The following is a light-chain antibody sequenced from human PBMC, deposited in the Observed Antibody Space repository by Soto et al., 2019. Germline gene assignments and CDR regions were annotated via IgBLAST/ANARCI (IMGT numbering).Light chain of an antibody. CDR2: GVS. J-gene: IGKJ1*01. CDR3: KKYVKSRCK. Sequence: SVLTQSPVTLSLSPGERATLSCRTSQSVTNSYLAWYQQQPGQAPRLLIYGVSNRATGIPDRFSGSGSGTVFTLTISRLEPEDALGYYCKKYVKSRCKVGQGTQV. CDR1: QSVTNSY. V-gene: IGKV3-20*01.